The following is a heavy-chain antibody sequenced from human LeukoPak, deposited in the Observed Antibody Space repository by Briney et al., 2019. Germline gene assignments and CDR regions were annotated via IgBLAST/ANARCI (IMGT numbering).Heavy chain of an antibody. V-gene: IGHV3-21*01. D-gene: IGHD4-17*01. CDR1: GFTFSSYS. Sequence: GGSLRLSCAASGFTFSSYSMNWVRQAPGKGLEWVSSISSSSSYIYYADSVKGRFTIFRDNAKNSLYLQMNSLRAEDTAVYYCARDSGDHYNWFDPWGQGTLVTVSS. CDR2: ISSSSSYI. J-gene: IGHJ5*02. CDR3: ARDSGDHYNWFDP.